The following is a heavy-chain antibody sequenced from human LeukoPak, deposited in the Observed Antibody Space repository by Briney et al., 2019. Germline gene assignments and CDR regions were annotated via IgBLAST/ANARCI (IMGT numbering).Heavy chain of an antibody. V-gene: IGHV3-33*01. J-gene: IGHJ4*02. CDR3: ARDSLNALDY. CDR1: GFTFNNYG. CDR2: IWYDGSNK. Sequence: GGSLRLSCAASGFTFNNYGMHWVRQAPGKGLEWVAVIWYDGSNKYYADSVKGRFTISRDNSKNTLYLQMNSLRPEDTALYHCARDSLNALDYWGQGTLVTVSS. D-gene: IGHD2-8*01.